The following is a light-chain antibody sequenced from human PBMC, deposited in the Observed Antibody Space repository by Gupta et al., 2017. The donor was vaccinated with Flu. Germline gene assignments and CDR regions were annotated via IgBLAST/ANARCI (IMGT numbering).Light chain of an antibody. J-gene: IGKJ5*01. CDR3: QQRSSWPPFT. CDR2: DAS. V-gene: IGKV3-11*01. CDR1: QSVRSY. Sequence: ATLSLSPGERATLSCRASQSVRSYLAWYQQKPGQAPRLLIYDASNRATGIPARFSGSGSGTDFTITISSLEPEDFAVYYCQQRSSWPPFTFGQGTRLEIK.